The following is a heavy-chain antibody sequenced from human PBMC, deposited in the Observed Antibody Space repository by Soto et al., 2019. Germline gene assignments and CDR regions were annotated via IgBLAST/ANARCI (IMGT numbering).Heavy chain of an antibody. Sequence: EVQLVESGGGLVQPGRSLRLSCAASGFTFDDYAMHWVRQAPGKGLEWVSGISWNSGSIRYADSVKGRFTISRDNAKNSLYLQMNSLRAEDTALYYCAKGDRSMWSGYYFDYWGQGTLVTVSS. CDR2: ISWNSGSI. V-gene: IGHV3-9*01. CDR1: GFTFDDYA. J-gene: IGHJ4*02. D-gene: IGHD3-3*01. CDR3: AKGDRSMWSGYYFDY.